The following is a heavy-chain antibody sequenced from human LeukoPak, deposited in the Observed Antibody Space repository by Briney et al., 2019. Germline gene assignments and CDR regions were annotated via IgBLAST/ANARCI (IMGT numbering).Heavy chain of an antibody. J-gene: IGHJ4*02. Sequence: GESLKISCKGSGYSFTSYWIGWVRQMPGKGLDWMGIVLPRNSDTRYGPSFQGQVTISADKSITTAYLQWSSLKASDTAMYYCVRGMDGYNYDYWGQGTLVTVSS. V-gene: IGHV5-51*01. CDR2: VLPRNSDT. D-gene: IGHD5-24*01. CDR1: GYSFTSYW. CDR3: VRGMDGYNYDY.